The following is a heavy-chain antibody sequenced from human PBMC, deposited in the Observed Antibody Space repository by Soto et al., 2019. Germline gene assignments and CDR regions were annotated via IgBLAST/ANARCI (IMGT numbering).Heavy chain of an antibody. Sequence: PSETLSLTCSVSGGTISGYYWTWIRQPAGKGLEWIGRIYSSGNTKYNPSLQSRVTMSLDTSNNQFSLRLTSVTAADTAVYYCARGQRFSGWFDPWRQGTLVTVSS. CDR2: IYSSGNT. CDR3: ARGQRFSGWFDP. J-gene: IGHJ5*02. V-gene: IGHV4-4*07. CDR1: GGTISGYY. D-gene: IGHD3-3*01.